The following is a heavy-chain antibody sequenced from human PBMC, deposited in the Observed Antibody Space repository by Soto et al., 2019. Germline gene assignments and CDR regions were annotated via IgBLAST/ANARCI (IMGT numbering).Heavy chain of an antibody. J-gene: IGHJ4*02. D-gene: IGHD4-17*01. CDR2: IKPSGGST. Sequence: ASVKVSCKASGYTFPSYYMHWVGQAPGPGLEWMGIIKPSGGSTCYAQNFQGRVTMTRDTTTSTVYMELSNLRAEDTAVYYCARLPGEATVTRPSDYWGQGTLVTVSS. V-gene: IGHV1-46*01. CDR3: ARLPGEATVTRPSDY. CDR1: GYTFPSYY.